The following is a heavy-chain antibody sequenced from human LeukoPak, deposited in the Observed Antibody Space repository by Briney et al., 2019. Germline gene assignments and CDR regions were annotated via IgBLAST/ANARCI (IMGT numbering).Heavy chain of an antibody. CDR2: IIPIFGTA. CDR1: GGTFSSYA. CDR3: ARVRGIVATMSYYFDY. V-gene: IGHV1-69*13. D-gene: IGHD5-12*01. J-gene: IGHJ4*02. Sequence: SVKVSCKASGGTFSSYAISWVRQAPGQGLEWMRGIIPIFGTANYAQKFQGRVTITADESTSTAYMELSSLRSEDTAVYYCARVRGIVATMSYYFDYWGQGTLVTVSS.